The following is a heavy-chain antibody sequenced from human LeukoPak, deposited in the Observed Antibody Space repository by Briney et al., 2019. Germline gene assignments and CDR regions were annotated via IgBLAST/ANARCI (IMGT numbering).Heavy chain of an antibody. D-gene: IGHD3-3*01. CDR2: INHSGST. Sequence: SETLSLTCADYGGSFSGYYWSWIRQPPGKGLEWIGEINHSGSTNYNPSHKSRVTISVDTPKNQFSLKLSSVTAADTAVYYCARFHPYSDRYDFWSGYHHYFDYWGQGTLVTVSS. CDR1: GGSFSGYY. J-gene: IGHJ4*02. V-gene: IGHV4-34*01. CDR3: ARFHPYSDRYDFWSGYHHYFDY.